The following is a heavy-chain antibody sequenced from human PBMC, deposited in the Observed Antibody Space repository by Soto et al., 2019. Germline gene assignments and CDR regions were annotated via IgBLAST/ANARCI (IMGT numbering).Heavy chain of an antibody. V-gene: IGHV1-69*12. Sequence: QVQLVQSGAEVKKPGSSVKVSCKASGGTFSSYAISWVRQAPGQGLEWMGGIIPIFGTANYAQKFQGSVTLTAGESTSTAYLELSRLRSEDTAVYYCARHVPAAGCNNGMDVWGQGTTVTVYS. CDR2: IIPIFGTA. CDR3: ARHVPAAGCNNGMDV. J-gene: IGHJ6*02. D-gene: IGHD2-2*01. CDR1: GGTFSSYA.